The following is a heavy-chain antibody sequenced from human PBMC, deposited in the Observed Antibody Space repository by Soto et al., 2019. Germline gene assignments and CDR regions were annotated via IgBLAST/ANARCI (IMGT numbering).Heavy chain of an antibody. D-gene: IGHD3-22*01. J-gene: IGHJ3*02. CDR3: AKGLLPYYDSSGYYLGLDAFDI. CDR1: GFTFDDYA. Sequence: GGSLRLSCAASGFTFDDYAVHWVRQAPGKGLEWVSGISWNSGSIGYADSVKGRFTISRDNAKNSLYLQMNSLRAEDTALYYCAKGLLPYYDSSGYYLGLDAFDIWGQGTMVTVSS. V-gene: IGHV3-9*01. CDR2: ISWNSGSI.